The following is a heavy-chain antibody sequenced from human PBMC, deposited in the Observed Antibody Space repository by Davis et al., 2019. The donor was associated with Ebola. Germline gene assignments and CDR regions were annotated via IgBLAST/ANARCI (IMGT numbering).Heavy chain of an antibody. D-gene: IGHD4-11*01. V-gene: IGHV3-23*01. Sequence: GESLKISCAASCFTFSSYAMSWVRQAPGKGLEWVSAISGSGSSTYYAEPVKGRFTISRDTSKNTLYLQMNSMRAEDTAVYYCATGDYVNYHDFDYWGQGTLVTVSS. J-gene: IGHJ4*02. CDR2: ISGSGSST. CDR3: ATGDYVNYHDFDY. CDR1: CFTFSSYA.